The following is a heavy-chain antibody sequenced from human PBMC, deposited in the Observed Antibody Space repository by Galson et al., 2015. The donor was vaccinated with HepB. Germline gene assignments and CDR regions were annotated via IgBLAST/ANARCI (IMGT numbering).Heavy chain of an antibody. D-gene: IGHD5-24*01. Sequence: SLRLSCAASGFTFSDYSIYWVRQTPGKGLEWVSSINTAGTRPNYADPVKGRFTISKDNAKNSPFLHMSTLRAEDTAIYYCVRGFVMAGGYNTPGYWGRGTLVTVSS. J-gene: IGHJ4*02. CDR1: GFTFSDYS. CDR2: INTAGTRP. CDR3: VRGFVMAGGYNTPGY. V-gene: IGHV3-21*01.